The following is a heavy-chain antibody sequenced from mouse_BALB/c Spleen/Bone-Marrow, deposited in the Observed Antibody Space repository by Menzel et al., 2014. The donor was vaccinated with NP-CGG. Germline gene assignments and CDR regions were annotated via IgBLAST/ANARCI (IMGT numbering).Heavy chain of an antibody. Sequence: LVESGAELVRPGVSVKISCKGSGYTFTDYAMHWVKQSHAKSLEWIGVISTYYGDASYNQKFKGKATMTVDKSSSTAYMELARLTSEDSAIYYCAREGGNFPWFAYWGQGTLATVSA. D-gene: IGHD2-1*01. CDR3: AREGGNFPWFAY. J-gene: IGHJ3*01. CDR1: GYTFTDYA. V-gene: IGHV1S137*01. CDR2: ISTYYGDA.